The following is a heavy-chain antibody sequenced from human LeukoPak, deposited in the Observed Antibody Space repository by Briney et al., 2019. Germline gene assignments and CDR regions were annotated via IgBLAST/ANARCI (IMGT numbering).Heavy chain of an antibody. D-gene: IGHD3-22*01. CDR2: IWYDGSNK. V-gene: IGHV3-33*01. J-gene: IGHJ3*02. CDR1: GFTLSSYG. Sequence: GGSLRLSCAASGFTLSSYGMHWVRQAPGKGLEWVAVIWYDGSNKYYADSVKGRFTISRDNSKNTLYLQMNSLRAEDTAVYYCARGGMITMIVVAPDAFDIWGQGTMVTVSS. CDR3: ARGGMITMIVVAPDAFDI.